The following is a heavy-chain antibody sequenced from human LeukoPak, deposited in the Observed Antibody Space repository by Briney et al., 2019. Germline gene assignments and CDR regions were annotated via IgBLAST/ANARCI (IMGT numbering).Heavy chain of an antibody. V-gene: IGHV4-31*03. CDR2: IYYSGST. CDR1: GGSISSGGYY. Sequence: SETLSLTCTVSGGSISSGGYYWSWVRQHPGKGLEWIGYIYYSGSTYYNPSLKSRVTISVDTSKNQFSLKLSSVTAADTAVYYCARLVAKRAGVLNFDYWGQGTLVTVSS. D-gene: IGHD6-19*01. J-gene: IGHJ4*02. CDR3: ARLVAKRAGVLNFDY.